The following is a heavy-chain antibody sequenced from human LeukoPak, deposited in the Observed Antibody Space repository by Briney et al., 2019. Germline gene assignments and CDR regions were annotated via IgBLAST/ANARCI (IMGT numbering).Heavy chain of an antibody. V-gene: IGHV1-2*02. J-gene: IGHJ4*02. D-gene: IGHD3-3*01. Sequence: ASVKVSCKASGYTFTGYYMHWVRQAPGQGLEWMGWINPNSGGTNYAQKFQGRVTMTRDTSISTAYMELSRLRSDDTGVYYCARVVSDLTIFGAVTHEAPDYWGQGTLVTVSS. CDR3: ARVVSDLTIFGAVTHEAPDY. CDR2: INPNSGGT. CDR1: GYTFTGYY.